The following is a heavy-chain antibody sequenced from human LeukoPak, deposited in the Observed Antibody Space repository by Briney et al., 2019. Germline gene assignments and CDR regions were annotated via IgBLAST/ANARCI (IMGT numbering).Heavy chain of an antibody. D-gene: IGHD3-22*01. CDR3: ATQKPYYYDSSGYFDY. J-gene: IGHJ4*02. Sequence: GESLKISCKGSGYSFTSYWIGWARQMPGKGLEWMGIIYPGDSDTRYSPSFQGQVTISADKSISTAYLQWSSLKASDTAMYYCATQKPYYYDSSGYFDYWGQGTLVTVSS. CDR1: GYSFTSYW. V-gene: IGHV5-51*01. CDR2: IYPGDSDT.